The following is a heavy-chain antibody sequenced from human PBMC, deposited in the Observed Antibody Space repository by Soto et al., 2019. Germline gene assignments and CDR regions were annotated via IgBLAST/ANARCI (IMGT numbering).Heavy chain of an antibody. J-gene: IGHJ6*02. Sequence: EILSLSCLVSGFPISSPYSWGWIRQPPVKGLEWIGSISHTGTTSYTPSLTSRVSISVDTSKNQVSLKLTSVTAADTAVYFCARVTMVIRDSDHFGVDVWGHGTTVTVSS. CDR2: ISHTGTT. V-gene: IGHV4-38-2*02. D-gene: IGHD4-17*01. CDR3: ARVTMVIRDSDHFGVDV. CDR1: GFPISSPYS.